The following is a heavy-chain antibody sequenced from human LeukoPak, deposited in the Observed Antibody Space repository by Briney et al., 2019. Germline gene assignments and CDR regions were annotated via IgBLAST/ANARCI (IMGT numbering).Heavy chain of an antibody. CDR1: TYSISSGYY. V-gene: IGHV4-38-2*02. CDR3: ARGGYSYGYSLDY. CDR2: IYHNGNT. D-gene: IGHD5-18*01. Sequence: PSETLSLTCTVSTYSISSGYYWGWIRQPPGKGLEWIGNIYHNGNTYYNPSLKSRVTISVDKSKNQFSLKLSSVTAADTAVYYCARGGYSYGYSLDYWGQGTLVTVSS. J-gene: IGHJ4*02.